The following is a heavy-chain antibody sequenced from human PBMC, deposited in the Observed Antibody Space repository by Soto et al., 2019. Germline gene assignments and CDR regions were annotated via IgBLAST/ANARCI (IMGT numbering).Heavy chain of an antibody. D-gene: IGHD1-1*01. J-gene: IGHJ4*02. V-gene: IGHV4-39*01. CDR3: ARRAETNGWNGFGADKYYFDF. CDR1: GGSISSSSYY. CDR2: IYYSGST. Sequence: SETLSLTCTVSGGSISSSSYYWGWIRQPPGKGLEWIGSIYYSGSTYYNPSLKSRVTISVDTSKNQFSLKLSSVTAADTAVYCCARRAETNGWNGFGADKYYFDFWGQGTLVTVSS.